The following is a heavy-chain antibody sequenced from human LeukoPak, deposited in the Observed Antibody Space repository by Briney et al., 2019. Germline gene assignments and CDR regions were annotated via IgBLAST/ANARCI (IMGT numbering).Heavy chain of an antibody. J-gene: IGHJ4*02. V-gene: IGHV3-66*01. CDR1: GVTVRSNY. CDR3: ARGAVVIFPYYFDY. D-gene: IGHD2-21*01. Sequence: GGSLRLSCAASGVTVRSNYMSWVRQAPGKGLEWVSVIYSGGSTYYADSVKGRFTISRDNSKNTLYLQMNSLRAEDTAVYYCARGAVVIFPYYFDYWGQGTLVTVSS. CDR2: IYSGGST.